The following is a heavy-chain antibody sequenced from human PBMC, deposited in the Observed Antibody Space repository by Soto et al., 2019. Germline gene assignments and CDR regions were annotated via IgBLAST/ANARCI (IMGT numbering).Heavy chain of an antibody. V-gene: IGHV3-30*04. D-gene: IGHD3-10*01. CDR1: GFTFSSYA. J-gene: IGHJ4*02. CDR3: ARDDGDPKRITMVRAIWGVDY. CDR2: ISYDGSNK. Sequence: GGSLRLSCAASGFTFSSYAMHWVRQAPGKGLEWVAVISYDGSNKYYADSVKGRFTISRDNSKNTLYLQMNSLRAEDTAVYYCARDDGDPKRITMVRAIWGVDYWGQGTLVTVSS.